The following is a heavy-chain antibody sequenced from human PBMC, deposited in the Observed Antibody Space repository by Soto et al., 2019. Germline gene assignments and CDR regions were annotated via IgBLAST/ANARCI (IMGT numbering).Heavy chain of an antibody. CDR3: ARPYFDSSGDYLWYVDY. V-gene: IGHV1-69*06. Sequence: QVQLVQSGAEVKKPGSSVKLSCKASGDSFNTFAVTWVRQAPGQGLEWMGWIIPNFDTPNYAQKFQGRVTIIADKSTRTPYMELTSLRSDDTAVYYFARPYFDSSGDYLWYVDYWGQGTLVTVSS. CDR1: GDSFNTFA. J-gene: IGHJ4*02. CDR2: IIPNFDTP. D-gene: IGHD3-22*01.